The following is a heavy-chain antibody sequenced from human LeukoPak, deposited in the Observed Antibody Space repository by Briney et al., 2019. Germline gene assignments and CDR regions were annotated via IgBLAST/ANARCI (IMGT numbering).Heavy chain of an antibody. D-gene: IGHD4-17*01. J-gene: IGHJ4*02. Sequence: SETLSLTCIVSGGSISSDYWSWIRQPPGKGLEWIWSIYYSGITNYNPSLKSRVTISVDTSKSQFSLRLISVTAADTAMYYCARGGPWTTVTTTGVPLDYWGRGTLVTVSS. CDR3: ARGGPWTTVTTTGVPLDY. CDR2: IYYSGIT. V-gene: IGHV4-59*01. CDR1: GGSISSDY.